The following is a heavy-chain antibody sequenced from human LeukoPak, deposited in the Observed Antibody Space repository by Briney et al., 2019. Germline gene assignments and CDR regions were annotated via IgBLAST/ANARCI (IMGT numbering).Heavy chain of an antibody. CDR3: ARVGLRYFVDY. CDR1: GVSFSGYY. D-gene: IGHD3-9*01. CDR2: INHSGST. Sequence: SETLSLTCAVYGVSFSGYYWSWIRQPPGKGLEWIGEINHSGSTNYNPSLKSRVTISVDTSKNQFSLKLSSVTAADTAVYYCARVGLRYFVDYWGQGTLVTVSS. J-gene: IGHJ4*02. V-gene: IGHV4-34*01.